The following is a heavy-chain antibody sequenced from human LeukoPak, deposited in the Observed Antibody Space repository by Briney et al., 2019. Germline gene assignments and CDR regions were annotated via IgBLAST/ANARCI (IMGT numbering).Heavy chain of an antibody. Sequence: SETLSLTCTVSGGSISSYYWSWIRQPPGKGLEWIGYIYYSGSTNYNPSLKSRVTISVDTSKNQFSLKLSSVTAADTAVYYCARWSHGFPPQWLVQGGFDYWGQGTLVTVSS. CDR1: GGSISSYY. CDR2: IYYSGST. CDR3: ARWSHGFPPQWLVQGGFDY. V-gene: IGHV4-59*01. D-gene: IGHD6-19*01. J-gene: IGHJ4*02.